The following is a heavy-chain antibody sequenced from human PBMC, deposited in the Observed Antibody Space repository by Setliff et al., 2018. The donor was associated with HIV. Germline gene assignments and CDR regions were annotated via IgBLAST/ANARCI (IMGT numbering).Heavy chain of an antibody. CDR2: ISGYTGIT. V-gene: IGHV1-18*01. Sequence: ASVKVSCKAAGGSFNNYAISWVRQAPGQGLEYMGYISGYTGITHYAQSFQGRVTMTTDPSKYTAYMELRSLKYDDTAVYYCARDAGTGGPGRWVDPWGQGTMVTVSS. CDR1: GGSFNNYA. D-gene: IGHD1-1*01. CDR3: ARDAGTGGPGRWVDP. J-gene: IGHJ5*02.